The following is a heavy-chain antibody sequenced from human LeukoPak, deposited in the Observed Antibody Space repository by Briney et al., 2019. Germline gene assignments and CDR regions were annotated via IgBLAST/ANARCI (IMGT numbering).Heavy chain of an antibody. J-gene: IGHJ2*01. Sequence: SQTLSLTCTVSGGSISSGDYYWSWIRQPPGKGLEWIGYIYYSGSTYYNPSLKSRVTISVDTSKNQFSLKLSSVTAADTAVYYCARDSSSSSTWYFDLWGRGTVVTVSS. D-gene: IGHD6-6*01. CDR2: IYYSGST. CDR1: GGSISSGDYY. V-gene: IGHV4-30-4*08. CDR3: ARDSSSSSTWYFDL.